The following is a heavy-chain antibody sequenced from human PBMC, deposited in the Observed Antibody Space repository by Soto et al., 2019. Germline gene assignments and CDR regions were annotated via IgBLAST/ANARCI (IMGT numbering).Heavy chain of an antibody. V-gene: IGHV3-30-3*01. J-gene: IGHJ4*02. D-gene: IGHD3-9*01. Sequence: GGSLRLSCAASGFTFSSYAMHWVRQAPGKGLEWVAVISYDGSNKYYADSVKGRFTISRDNSKNTLYLQMNSLRAEDTAVYYCARDLTDYDILTGHDRGFYFDYWGQGTLVTVSS. CDR3: ARDLTDYDILTGHDRGFYFDY. CDR1: GFTFSSYA. CDR2: ISYDGSNK.